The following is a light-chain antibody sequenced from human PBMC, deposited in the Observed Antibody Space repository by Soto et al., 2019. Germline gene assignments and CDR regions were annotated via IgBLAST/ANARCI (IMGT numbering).Light chain of an antibody. J-gene: IGLJ2*01. V-gene: IGLV2-14*01. Sequence: QSALTQPASVSGSPGQSITISCTGTSSDVGGYNYVSWYQQHPGKAPKVMIYEVSHRPSGVSNRFSGSKSGNTASLTISGLQAEDEADYYCSSYTTSSPYLVFGGGTKLTVL. CDR3: SSYTTSSPYLV. CDR1: SSDVGGYNY. CDR2: EVS.